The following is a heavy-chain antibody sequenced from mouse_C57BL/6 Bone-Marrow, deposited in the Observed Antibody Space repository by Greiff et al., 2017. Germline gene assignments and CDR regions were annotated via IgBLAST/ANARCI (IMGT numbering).Heavy chain of an antibody. CDR3: APYSNYE. CDR2: INPYNGGT. D-gene: IGHD2-5*01. Sequence: EVQLQQSGPVLVKPGASVKMSCKASGYTFTDYYMNWVKQSHGKSLGWIGVINPYNGGTSYNQKFKGKATLTVDKSSSTAYMELNSLTSEESAVYYCAPYSNYEWGQGTTLTVSS. V-gene: IGHV1-19*01. CDR1: GYTFTDYY. J-gene: IGHJ2*01.